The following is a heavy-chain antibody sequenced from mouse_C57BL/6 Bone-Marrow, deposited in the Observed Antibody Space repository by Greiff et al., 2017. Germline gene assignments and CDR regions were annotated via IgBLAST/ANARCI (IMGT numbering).Heavy chain of an antibody. CDR2: IDPEIGDT. J-gene: IGHJ2*01. CDR1: GFNIKDDY. CDR3: SSFDGNYVDF. D-gene: IGHD2-3*01. V-gene: IGHV14-4*01. Sequence: VQLQQSGAELVRPGASVKLSCTASGFNIKDDYIHWVKQRPEQGLEWIGWIDPEIGDTESASKFQGKATITSDTSSNTAYLQLSSLTSEDTAVYYCSSFDGNYVDFWGQGTPLTVAS.